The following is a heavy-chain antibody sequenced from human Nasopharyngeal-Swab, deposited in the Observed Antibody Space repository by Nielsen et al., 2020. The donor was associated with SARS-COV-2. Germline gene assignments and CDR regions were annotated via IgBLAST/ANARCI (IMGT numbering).Heavy chain of an antibody. CDR1: GFTFSDYT. CDR2: ISSSGSYM. CDR3: ASDSRY. V-gene: IGHV3-21*01. Sequence: GESLKISCAASGFTFSDYTMNWVRQAPGQGVEWVSSISSSGSYMYYTDSVKGRFTMSRDNAKNSLYLQMNSLRAEDTAVYYCASDSRYWGQGTLVTVSS. J-gene: IGHJ4*02. D-gene: IGHD2-2*01.